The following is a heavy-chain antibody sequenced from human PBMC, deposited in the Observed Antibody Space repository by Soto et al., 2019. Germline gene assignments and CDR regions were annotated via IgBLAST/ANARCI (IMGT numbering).Heavy chain of an antibody. D-gene: IGHD5-12*01. J-gene: IGHJ4*02. CDR2: IDHSGTTI. CDR1: GFIFSNYE. Sequence: RRLSCAASGFIFSNYEMSWVRQAPGKGLEWVSYIDHSGTTIYYADSVKGRFTISRDNAKNSLFLQMNSLRAEDTAVYYCARGHIVATILDYWGQGTLVTVSS. CDR3: ARGHIVATILDY. V-gene: IGHV3-48*03.